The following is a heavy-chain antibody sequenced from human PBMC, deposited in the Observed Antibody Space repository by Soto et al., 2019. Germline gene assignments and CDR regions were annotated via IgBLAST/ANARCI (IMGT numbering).Heavy chain of an antibody. CDR2: IWYDGSNK. CDR3: ASASCYEYYFDY. D-gene: IGHD5-12*01. Sequence: QVQLVESGGGVVQPGRSLRLSCAASGFTFSSYGMHWVRQAPGKGLEWVAVIWYDGSNKYYADSVKGRFTISRDNSKNTLYRQMNSLRAEDTAVYYCASASCYEYYFDYWGQGTLVTVSS. J-gene: IGHJ4*02. CDR1: GFTFSSYG. V-gene: IGHV3-33*01.